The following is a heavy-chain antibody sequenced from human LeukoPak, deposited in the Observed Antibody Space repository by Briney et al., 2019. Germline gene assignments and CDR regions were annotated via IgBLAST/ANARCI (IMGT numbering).Heavy chain of an antibody. D-gene: IGHD6-19*01. Sequence: PSETLSLTCSVSGVPISTYYWSWIRQPPGKGLEWIGYIYYSGSTYYNPSLKSRVTISVDTSKNQFSLKLSSVTAADTAVYYCAIAVGYNWFDPWGQGTLVTVSS. CDR2: IYYSGST. CDR3: AIAVGYNWFDP. CDR1: GVPISTYY. V-gene: IGHV4-59*06. J-gene: IGHJ5*02.